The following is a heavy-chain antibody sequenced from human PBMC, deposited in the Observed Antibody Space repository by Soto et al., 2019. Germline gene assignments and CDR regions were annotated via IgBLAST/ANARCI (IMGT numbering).Heavy chain of an antibody. Sequence: GASVKVSCKTSGATFSSYAMHWVRQAPGQRLEWMGWINAGNGNTKYSQKFQGRVTITRDTSASTAYMELSSLRSEDTAVYYCARRLSMVRGVMDAGFDYWGQGTLVTVSS. CDR1: GATFSSYA. V-gene: IGHV1-3*01. D-gene: IGHD3-10*01. CDR2: INAGNGNT. CDR3: ARRLSMVRGVMDAGFDY. J-gene: IGHJ4*02.